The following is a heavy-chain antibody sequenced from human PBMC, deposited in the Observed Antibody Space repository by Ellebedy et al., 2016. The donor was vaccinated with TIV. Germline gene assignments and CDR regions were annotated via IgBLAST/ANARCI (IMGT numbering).Heavy chain of an antibody. CDR2: IYYSGST. Sequence: MPSETLSLTCTVSGGSISSGGYYWTWIRQHPGKGLEWIGYIYYSGSTYYNPSLKSRVTISVDTSKNQFSLKLSSVTAADTAVYYCASYNFNYYDSSGYYDYWGQGTLVTVSS. CDR3: ASYNFNYYDSSGYYDY. J-gene: IGHJ4*02. D-gene: IGHD3-22*01. CDR1: GGSISSGGYY. V-gene: IGHV4-31*03.